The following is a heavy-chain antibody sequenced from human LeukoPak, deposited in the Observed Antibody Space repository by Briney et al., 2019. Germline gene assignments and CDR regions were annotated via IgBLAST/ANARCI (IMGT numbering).Heavy chain of an antibody. D-gene: IGHD3-10*01. CDR3: AKVMKGSERLTMVRGVIIKTAGLYYMDV. Sequence: GGSLRLSCAASGFTLSSYAMSWVRQAPGKGLEWVSSISASGGSTNYADSVKGRFTISRDNSKNTVYLQMNSLRAEDTAVYYCAKVMKGSERLTMVRGVIIKTAGLYYMDVWGKGTTVTVS. J-gene: IGHJ6*03. V-gene: IGHV3-23*01. CDR1: GFTLSSYA. CDR2: ISASGGST.